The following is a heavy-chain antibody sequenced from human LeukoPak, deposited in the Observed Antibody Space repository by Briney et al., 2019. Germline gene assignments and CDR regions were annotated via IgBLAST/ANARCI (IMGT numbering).Heavy chain of an antibody. Sequence: SETLSLTCTVSGGSISSYYWSWIRQPPGKGLEWIGYIYYSGSTQYNPSLKSRVTILVDTSKNQFSLKLSSVTAADTAVYYCARYFGYYYGMDVWGQGTTVTVSS. D-gene: IGHD2/OR15-2a*01. CDR1: GGSISSYY. J-gene: IGHJ6*02. CDR2: IYYSGST. CDR3: ARYFGYYYGMDV. V-gene: IGHV4-59*01.